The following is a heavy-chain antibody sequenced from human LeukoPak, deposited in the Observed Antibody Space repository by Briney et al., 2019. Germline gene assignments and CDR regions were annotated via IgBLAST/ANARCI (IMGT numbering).Heavy chain of an antibody. V-gene: IGHV3-20*01. J-gene: IGHJ4*02. D-gene: IGHD6-13*01. Sequence: RPGGSLRLSCAASGFTFSSYAMSWVRQAPGKGLEWVSGVSWNGGTIGYADSVKGRFTISRDNAKNSLYLQMNSLRAEDTALYHCAKGSAAAGSSGNYFDYWGQGTLVTVSS. CDR1: GFTFSSYA. CDR3: AKGSAAAGSSGNYFDY. CDR2: VSWNGGTI.